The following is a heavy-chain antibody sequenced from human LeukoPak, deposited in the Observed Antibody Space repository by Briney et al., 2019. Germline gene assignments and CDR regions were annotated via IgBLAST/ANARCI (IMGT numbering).Heavy chain of an antibody. CDR1: GGSISSSSYY. V-gene: IGHV4-39*02. Sequence: SETLSLTCTVSGGSISSSSYYWGWIRQPPGKGLEWIGSIYYSGSTYYNPSLKSRVTISVDTSKNHFSLKLSSVTAADTAVYYCARDLGFGYFDYWGQGTLVTVSS. D-gene: IGHD3-16*01. CDR2: IYYSGST. J-gene: IGHJ4*02. CDR3: ARDLGFGYFDY.